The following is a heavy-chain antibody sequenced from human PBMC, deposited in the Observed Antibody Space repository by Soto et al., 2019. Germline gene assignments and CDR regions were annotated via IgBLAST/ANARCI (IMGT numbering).Heavy chain of an antibody. CDR1: GGSINTFY. CDR2: IFSSGST. J-gene: IGHJ4*02. V-gene: IGHV4-4*07. CDR3: AREGSYSAYNFAHGIQLWSFEF. Sequence: NPSETLSLTCTVSGGSINTFYWSWVRQPAGKGLEWIGRIFSSGSTSFNPSLESRVAMSVDTSKNHFSLNLSSVTAADMAVYYCAREGSYSAYNFAHGIQLWSFEFWGQGALVTVSS. D-gene: IGHD5-12*01.